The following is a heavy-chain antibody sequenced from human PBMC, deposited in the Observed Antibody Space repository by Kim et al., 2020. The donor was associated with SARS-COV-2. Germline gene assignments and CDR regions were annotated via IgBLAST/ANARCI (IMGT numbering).Heavy chain of an antibody. J-gene: IGHJ4*02. Sequence: SETLSLTCTVSGGSISSSSYYWGWIRQPPGKGLEWIGSIYYSGSTYYNPSLKSRVTISVDTSKNQFSLKLSSVTAADTAVYYCAGAIVEMATSSFDYWGQGTLVTVSS. D-gene: IGHD5-12*01. CDR2: IYYSGST. CDR3: AGAIVEMATSSFDY. V-gene: IGHV4-39*01. CDR1: GGSISSSSYY.